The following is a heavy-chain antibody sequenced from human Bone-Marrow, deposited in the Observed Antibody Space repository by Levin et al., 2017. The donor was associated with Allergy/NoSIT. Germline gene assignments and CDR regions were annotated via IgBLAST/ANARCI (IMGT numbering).Heavy chain of an antibody. J-gene: IGHJ4*02. CDR3: VRAGMITFGGSQFDY. Sequence: SETLSLTCVVSGYSISSGYNWGWIRQSPGKGLEWIGSIYHSGSTYYNPSLKSRVTISVDTSKNQFYLKLSSVTAADTAVYYSVRAGMITFGGSQFDYWGQGTRVTVSS. V-gene: IGHV4-38-2*01. CDR1: GYSISSGYN. D-gene: IGHD3-16*01. CDR2: IYHSGST.